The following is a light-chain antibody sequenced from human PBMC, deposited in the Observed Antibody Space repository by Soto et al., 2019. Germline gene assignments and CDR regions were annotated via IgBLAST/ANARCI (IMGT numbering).Light chain of an antibody. V-gene: IGKV3-20*01. CDR1: QSVSNSY. Sequence: EIVMTQSPATLSVSPGERATLSCRASQSVSNSYLAWYQQKPGQAPRLLIYDASSRATGIPDRFSGSGSGTEFTLTISSLQSEDFAVYYCQQYGTSPRTFGQGTKVDI. J-gene: IGKJ1*01. CDR2: DAS. CDR3: QQYGTSPRT.